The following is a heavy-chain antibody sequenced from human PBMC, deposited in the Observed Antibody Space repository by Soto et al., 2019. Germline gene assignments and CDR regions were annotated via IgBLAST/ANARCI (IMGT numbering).Heavy chain of an antibody. J-gene: IGHJ5*02. CDR1: GGSTSSYY. CDR3: ARATYYDFWSGYLNWFDP. Sequence: SETLSLTCTVSGGSTSSYYWSWIRQPPGKGLEWIGYIYYSGSTNYNPSLKSRVTISVDTSKNQFSLKLSSVTAADTAVYYCARATYYDFWSGYLNWFDPWGQGTLVTVSS. D-gene: IGHD3-3*01. V-gene: IGHV4-59*01. CDR2: IYYSGST.